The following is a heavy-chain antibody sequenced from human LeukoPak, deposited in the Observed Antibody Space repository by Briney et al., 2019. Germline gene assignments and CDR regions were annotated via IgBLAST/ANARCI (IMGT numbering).Heavy chain of an antibody. CDR2: INPNRAVT. J-gene: IGHJ4*02. Sequence: ASVKVSCKASGYTFTSYYIHWVRQAPGQGPEWIGWINPNRAVTNYAQKFQGRVTMTSDTSITTAYMELGSLRSDDTAVYYCARDYGFLPRYCSGDNCYSDVGDFWGQGTLVTVSS. CDR1: GYTFTSYY. V-gene: IGHV1-2*02. D-gene: IGHD2-15*01. CDR3: ARDYGFLPRYCSGDNCYSDVGDF.